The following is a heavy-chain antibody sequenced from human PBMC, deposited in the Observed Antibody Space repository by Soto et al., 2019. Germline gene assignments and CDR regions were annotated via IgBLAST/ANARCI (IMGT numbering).Heavy chain of an antibody. Sequence: EAQLVESGGGLVQPGGSLRLSCRASELMLRTYSLNWVRQAPGEGLEWVSSITSSSSTMYYADSVKGRFTITRDNAKNSLYLQMNSLRAEDTAVYYCVREVEYCTNGVCFPYFDYWGQGTLVTVSS. J-gene: IGHJ4*02. D-gene: IGHD2-8*01. CDR3: VREVEYCTNGVCFPYFDY. CDR2: ITSSSSTM. CDR1: ELMLRTYS. V-gene: IGHV3-48*01.